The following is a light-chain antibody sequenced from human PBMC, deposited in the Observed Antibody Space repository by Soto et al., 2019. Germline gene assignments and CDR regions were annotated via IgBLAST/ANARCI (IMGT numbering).Light chain of an antibody. V-gene: IGLV2-14*01. Sequence: QSALTQPASVSGSPGQSITISCTGTSSDVGGYTYVSWYQQHPGKAPKLMIYEVSNRPSGVSTRFSGSNSGNTASLTISGLKAEDEADYYCSSYTSSSTRVFGGGTKLTVL. CDR2: EVS. CDR3: SSYTSSSTRV. CDR1: SSDVGGYTY. J-gene: IGLJ3*02.